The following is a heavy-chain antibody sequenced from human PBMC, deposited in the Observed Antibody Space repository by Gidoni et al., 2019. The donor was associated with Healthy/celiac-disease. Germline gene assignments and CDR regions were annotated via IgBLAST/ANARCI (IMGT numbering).Heavy chain of an antibody. CDR2: ISYDGSNK. Sequence: QVQLVESGGGVVQPGRSLRLSCAASGFTFSSYGMHWVRQAPGKGLEWVAVISYDGSNKYYADSVKGRFTISRDNSKNTLYLQMNSLRAEDTAVYYCAGGIFGVVIADYWGQGTLVTVSS. V-gene: IGHV3-30*03. J-gene: IGHJ4*02. CDR1: GFTFSSYG. CDR3: AGGIFGVVIADY. D-gene: IGHD3-3*01.